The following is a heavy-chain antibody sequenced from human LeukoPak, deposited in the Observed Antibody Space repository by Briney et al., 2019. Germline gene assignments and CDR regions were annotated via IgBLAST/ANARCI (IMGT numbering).Heavy chain of an antibody. CDR2: INPNGADT. D-gene: IGHD3-22*01. CDR1: GYTFTGYY. CDR3: ARGPDYYESPYFQH. J-gene: IGHJ1*01. Sequence: VASVKVSCKASGYTFTGYYMHWVRQAPGQRLEWMGWINPNGADTNYAQKFQGRVTMTRDTSINTLYMELSSLRSDDTAVYYCARGPDYYESPYFQHWGQGTRVTVSS. V-gene: IGHV1-2*02.